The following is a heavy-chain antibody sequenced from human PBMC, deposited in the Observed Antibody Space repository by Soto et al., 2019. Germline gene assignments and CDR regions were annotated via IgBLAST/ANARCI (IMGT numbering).Heavy chain of an antibody. D-gene: IGHD3-16*01. CDR1: GFTVSSNY. V-gene: IGHV3-66*01. Sequence: EVQLVESGGGLVQPGGSLRLSCAASGFTVSSNYMSWVRQAPGKGLEWVSVIYSGGSTYYADSVKGRFTISRDNSKNTLYLQMNSLRAEDTAVYYCASALGGETGQLLYSYYYMDVWGKGTTVTVSS. J-gene: IGHJ6*03. CDR2: IYSGGST. CDR3: ASALGGETGQLLYSYYYMDV.